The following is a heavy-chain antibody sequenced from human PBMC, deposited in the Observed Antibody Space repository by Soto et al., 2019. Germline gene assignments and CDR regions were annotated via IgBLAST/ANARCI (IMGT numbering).Heavy chain of an antibody. J-gene: IGHJ4*02. CDR1: GYTFTGYY. D-gene: IGHD3-10*01. CDR3: AXGTHFTMVREPYEHFDY. Sequence: ASVEVSCKASGYTFTGYYMHWVRQAPGQGLEWMGWINPNSGGTNYAQKFQGRVTMTRDTSISTAYMELSRLRSDGTAVYYCAXGTHFTMVREPYEHFDYWGQGTLVTVSS. CDR2: INPNSGGT. V-gene: IGHV1-2*02.